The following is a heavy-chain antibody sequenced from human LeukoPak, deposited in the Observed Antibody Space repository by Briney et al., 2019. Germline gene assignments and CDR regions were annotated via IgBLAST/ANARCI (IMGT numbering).Heavy chain of an antibody. V-gene: IGHV5-51*01. J-gene: IGHJ3*02. CDR1: GYSFDKYW. CDR3: ARPYRGSSGWYGDAFDI. Sequence: GESLKISCKGSGYSFDKYWIAWVRQMPGKGLEWMGIIYPGDSDTRYSPSFQGQVTISADKSISTAYLQWSSLKASDTAMYYCARPYRGSSGWYGDAFDIWGQGTMVTVSS. D-gene: IGHD6-19*01. CDR2: IYPGDSDT.